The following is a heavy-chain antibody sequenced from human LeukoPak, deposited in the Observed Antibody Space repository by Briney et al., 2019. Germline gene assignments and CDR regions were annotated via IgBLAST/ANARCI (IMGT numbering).Heavy chain of an antibody. CDR1: GYTFASYG. CDR3: ARLWFGELPGDY. D-gene: IGHD3-10*01. V-gene: IGHV1-18*01. J-gene: IGHJ4*02. CDR2: ISAYNGNT. Sequence: ASVKVSCKASGYTFASYGISWVRQAPGQGLEWMGWISAYNGNTNYAQKLQGRVTMTTDTSTSTAYMELRSLRSDDTAVYYCARLWFGELPGDYWGQGTLVTVSS.